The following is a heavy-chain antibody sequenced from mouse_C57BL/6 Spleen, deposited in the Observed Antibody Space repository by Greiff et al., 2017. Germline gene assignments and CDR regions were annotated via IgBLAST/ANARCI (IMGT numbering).Heavy chain of an antibody. CDR2: IDPSDSYT. V-gene: IGHV1-69*01. CDR1: GYTFTSYW. D-gene: IGHD2-5*01. CDR3: ARTPYSNYWFAY. J-gene: IGHJ3*01. Sequence: QVQLQQPGAELVMPGASVKLSCKASGYTFTSYWMHWVKQRPGHGLEWIGEIDPSDSYTNYNQKFKGKSTLTVDKSSSTAYMQLSSLTSEDSAVYYCARTPYSNYWFAYWGKGTLVTVSA.